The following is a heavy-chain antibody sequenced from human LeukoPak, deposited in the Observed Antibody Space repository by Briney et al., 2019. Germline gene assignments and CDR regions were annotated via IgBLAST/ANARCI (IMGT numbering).Heavy chain of an antibody. D-gene: IGHD6-19*01. Sequence: SETLSLTCTVSGYSISNGYYWDWIRQPPGRGLEWIGNIYRSGSTSYNPTLKSRVTISVDTSKNQFSLKVNSVTAADTAVYYCARRHSSGWFYYWGQGTLVTVSS. CDR1: GYSISNGYY. CDR3: ARRHSSGWFYY. V-gene: IGHV4-38-2*02. CDR2: IYRSGST. J-gene: IGHJ4*02.